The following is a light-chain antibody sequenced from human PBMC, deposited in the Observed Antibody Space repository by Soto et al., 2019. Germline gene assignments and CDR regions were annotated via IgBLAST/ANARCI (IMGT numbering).Light chain of an antibody. V-gene: IGLV2-23*02. Sequence: QSALTQSASVSGSPGQSITISCTGTSSDVGGYNLVSWYQQHPGKAPKLMIYAVTKRPSGVSNRFSGSKSGNTASLTISGLQAEDEADYYCCSYAGPSMHVLFGGGTQLTVL. CDR3: CSYAGPSMHVL. CDR2: AVT. J-gene: IGLJ2*01. CDR1: SSDVGGYNL.